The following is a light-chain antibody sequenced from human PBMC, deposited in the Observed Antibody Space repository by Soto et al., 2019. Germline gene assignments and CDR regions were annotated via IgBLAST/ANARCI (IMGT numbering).Light chain of an antibody. CDR3: CSYTRSSTYV. CDR2: AVT. Sequence: QSVLTQPRSVSGSPGQSVTISCTGTSSDVGGYNSVSWYQQHPGKAPKLMIYAVTKRPSGVPARFSGSKSGNTASLTISGLQAEDEADYYCCSYTRSSTYVFGTGTKVTVL. V-gene: IGLV2-11*01. J-gene: IGLJ1*01. CDR1: SSDVGGYNS.